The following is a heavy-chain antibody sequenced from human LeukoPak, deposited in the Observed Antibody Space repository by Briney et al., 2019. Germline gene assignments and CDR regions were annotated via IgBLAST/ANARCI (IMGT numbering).Heavy chain of an antibody. V-gene: IGHV4-39*01. D-gene: IGHD6-19*01. J-gene: IGHJ5*02. CDR3: ARHFMYSSGWPYQYNWFDP. Sequence: SETLSLTCTVSGGSIGSSSYYWGWIRQPPGKGLEWIGSIYYSGSTYYNPSLKSRVTISVDTSKNQFSLKLSSVTAADTAVYYCARHFMYSSGWPYQYNWFDPWGQGTLVTVSS. CDR1: GGSIGSSSYY. CDR2: IYYSGST.